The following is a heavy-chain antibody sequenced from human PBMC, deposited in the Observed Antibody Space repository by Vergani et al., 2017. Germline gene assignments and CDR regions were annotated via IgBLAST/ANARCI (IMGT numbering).Heavy chain of an antibody. J-gene: IGHJ6*02. CDR1: SFKLGDYG. D-gene: IGHD2-21*01. CDR2: ISGSGGNT. V-gene: IGHV3-23*04. Sequence: VQLVESGGGVVQPGRSLRLSCTPSSFKLGDYGMHWVRQAPGRGLEWVSAISGSGGNTFYTDSVKGRFTISRDNSKDTLYLQMNSLRVEDTAIYYCAKARDPNCKGGNCYSYYYGLDLWGQGTTVTVSS. CDR3: AKARDPNCKGGNCYSYYYGLDL.